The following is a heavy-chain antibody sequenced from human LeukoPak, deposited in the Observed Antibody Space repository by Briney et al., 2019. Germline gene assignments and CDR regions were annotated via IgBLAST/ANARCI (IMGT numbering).Heavy chain of an antibody. V-gene: IGHV3-11*06. CDR2: ISSSTSYT. J-gene: IGHJ4*02. D-gene: IGHD6-19*01. CDR3: ARAEFAVASLYYFDY. CDR1: GLTFSDYY. Sequence: PGGSLRLSCAASGLTFSDYYMSWIRQAPGKGLEWVSYISSSTSYTNYADSVKGRFTISRDNAKNSLYLQMNSLRAEDTAVYYCARAEFAVASLYYFDYWGQGTLVTVSS.